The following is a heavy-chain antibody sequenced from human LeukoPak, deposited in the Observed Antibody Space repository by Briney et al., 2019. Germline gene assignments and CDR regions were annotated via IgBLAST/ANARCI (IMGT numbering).Heavy chain of an antibody. Sequence: GASVKVSRKASGYTFTSYDINWVLQATGQGLEWMGWMNPNSGNTGYAQKFQGRVTMTRNTSISTAYMELSSLRSEDTAVYYCARGLSSYGSGNDYWGQGTLVTVSS. J-gene: IGHJ4*02. V-gene: IGHV1-8*01. CDR2: MNPNSGNT. CDR1: GYTFTSYD. CDR3: ARGLSSYGSGNDY. D-gene: IGHD5-18*01.